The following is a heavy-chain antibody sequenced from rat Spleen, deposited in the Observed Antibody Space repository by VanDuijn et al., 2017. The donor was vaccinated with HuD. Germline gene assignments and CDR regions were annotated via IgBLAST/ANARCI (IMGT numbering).Heavy chain of an antibody. J-gene: IGHJ2*01. V-gene: IGHV5-25*01. CDR1: GFTFSNYY. CDR2: ISTGGGNT. CDR3: ARRHYGYTDYFDY. Sequence: EVQLVESGGGLVQPGRSLKLSCAASGFTFSNYYMAWVRQAPTKGLEWVASISTGGGNTYYRDSVKGRFTISRDDAKSTLYLQMNSLRSEDTATYYCARRHYGYTDYFDYWGQGVMVTVSS. D-gene: IGHD1-11*01.